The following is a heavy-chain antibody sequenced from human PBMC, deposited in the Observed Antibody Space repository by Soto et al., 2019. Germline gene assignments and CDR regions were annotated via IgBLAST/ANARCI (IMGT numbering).Heavy chain of an antibody. CDR1: GFTFSSYA. Sequence: QVQLVESGGGVVQPGRSLRLSCAASGFTFSSYAMHWVRQAPGKGLEWVAVISYDGSNKYYADSVKGRFTISRDNSKNTLYLQMNGLRAEDTAVYYCAREALGYSSSSPPPYYCGMDVWGQGTTVTVSS. CDR3: AREALGYSSSSPPPYYCGMDV. CDR2: ISYDGSNK. J-gene: IGHJ6*02. V-gene: IGHV3-30-3*01. D-gene: IGHD6-6*01.